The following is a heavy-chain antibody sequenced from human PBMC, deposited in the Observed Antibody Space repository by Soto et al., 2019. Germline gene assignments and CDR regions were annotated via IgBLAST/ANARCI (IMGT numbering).Heavy chain of an antibody. CDR1: GFTFSSYA. V-gene: IGHV3-30-3*01. J-gene: IGHJ6*02. CDR3: ARVIGRGAARQEQDYYYYGMDV. D-gene: IGHD6-6*01. Sequence: GGSLRLSCAASGFTFSSYAMHWVRQAPGKGLEWVAVISYDGSNKYYADSVKGRFTISRDNSKNTLYLQMNSLRAEDTAVYYCARVIGRGAARQEQDYYYYGMDVWGQGTTVTVSS. CDR2: ISYDGSNK.